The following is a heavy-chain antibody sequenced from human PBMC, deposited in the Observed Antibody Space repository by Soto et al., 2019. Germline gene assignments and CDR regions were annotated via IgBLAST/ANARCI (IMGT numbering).Heavy chain of an antibody. V-gene: IGHV3-21*01. CDR1: GFTFSSYS. J-gene: IGHJ4*02. CDR2: ISSSSSYI. Sequence: GSLRLSCAASGFTFSSYSMNWVRQAPGKGLEWVSSISSSSSYIYYADSVKGRFTISRDNAKNSLYLQMNSLRAEDTAVYYCARSVEMASPFDYWGQGTLVTVSS. D-gene: IGHD5-12*01. CDR3: ARSVEMASPFDY.